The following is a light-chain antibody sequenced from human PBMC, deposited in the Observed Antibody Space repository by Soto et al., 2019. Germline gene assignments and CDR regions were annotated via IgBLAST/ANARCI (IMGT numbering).Light chain of an antibody. CDR3: QHYGDSPPYT. V-gene: IGKV3-20*01. CDR2: AAS. CDR1: QTLRGNF. J-gene: IGKJ2*01. Sequence: EIVLTQSPGTLSLSPGQRATLSCRASQTLRGNFLAWYQQKHGQAPSLLIYAASSRAAGIPDKFSVSGSGTDFTLTISRLEPEDFAVYYCQHYGDSPPYTFGQGTKLEIK.